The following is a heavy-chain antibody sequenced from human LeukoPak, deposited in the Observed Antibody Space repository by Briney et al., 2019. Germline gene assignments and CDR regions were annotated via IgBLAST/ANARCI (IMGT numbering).Heavy chain of an antibody. CDR2: IYSGGST. J-gene: IGHJ4*02. CDR3: AKIHLTGSYYNQALKPFDY. CDR1: GFTVSSNY. V-gene: IGHV3-53*01. Sequence: GGSLRLSCAVSGFTVSSNYMSWVRQAPGKGLEWISIIYSGGSTYYADSVKGRFTISRDNSKNTLYLQMNSLRAEDTAVYYCAKIHLTGSYYNQALKPFDYWGQGTLVTVSS. D-gene: IGHD3-10*01.